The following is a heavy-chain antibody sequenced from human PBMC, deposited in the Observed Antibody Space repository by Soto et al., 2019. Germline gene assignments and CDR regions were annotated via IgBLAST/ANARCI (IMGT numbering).Heavy chain of an antibody. V-gene: IGHV1-3*01. CDR2: INAGNGNT. CDR1: GFVSTNHN. CDR3: ASNYGSNWRL. D-gene: IGHD3-10*01. J-gene: IGHJ4*02. Sequence: QAHLVQSGAEVKMPGDSVQVSCKASGFVSTNHNFHWVRQAPGQSLEWMGRINAGNGNTQYSQNFQGRVTFTSDPSASTAFMELTNLRFEERAMYYCASNYGSNWRLWGQGTLVSVSS.